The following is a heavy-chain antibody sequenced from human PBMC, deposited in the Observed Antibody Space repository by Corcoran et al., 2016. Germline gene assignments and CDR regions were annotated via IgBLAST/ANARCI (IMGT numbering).Heavy chain of an antibody. CDR1: GYTFTGYY. D-gene: IGHD5-18*01. Sequence: QVQLVQSGAEVKKPGASVKVSCKASGYTFTGYYMHWVRQAPGQGLEWMGWINPNSGNTNYAQKLQGRVTMTTDTSTSTAYMELRSLRSDDTAVYYCARDRSSYGQGCAGYWGQGTLVTVSS. J-gene: IGHJ4*02. CDR2: INPNSGNT. CDR3: ARDRSSYGQGCAGY. V-gene: IGHV1-2*02.